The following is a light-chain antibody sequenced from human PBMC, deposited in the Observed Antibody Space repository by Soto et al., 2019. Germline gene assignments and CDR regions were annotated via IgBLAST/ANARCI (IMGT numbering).Light chain of an antibody. CDR3: QQYGSSQS. Sequence: EIVLTQSPDTLSLSPGERATLSCRASQSVSFSYLAWYQQKPGQAPRLLIYGASSRATGIPDRFSGSGSGTDFTLTISRLEPEDFAVYYCQQYGSSQSFGQGTKVEIK. J-gene: IGKJ1*01. V-gene: IGKV3-20*01. CDR1: QSVSFSY. CDR2: GAS.